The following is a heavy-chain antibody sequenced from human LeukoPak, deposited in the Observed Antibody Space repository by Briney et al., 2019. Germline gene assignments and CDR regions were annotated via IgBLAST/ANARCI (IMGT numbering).Heavy chain of an antibody. J-gene: IGHJ4*02. CDR2: ISGSGSST. CDR1: GLSFINYD. V-gene: IGHV3-23*01. Sequence: GGSLRLSCAASGLSFINYDMSWVRQAPGKGLEWVSGISGSGSSTYYADSVKGRFTISRDSSKNTLYLQMNSLRAEDTAVYYCAGRYYYDSGSYGSVYYFDYWGQGTLVTVSS. CDR3: AGRYYYDSGSYGSVYYFDY. D-gene: IGHD3-10*01.